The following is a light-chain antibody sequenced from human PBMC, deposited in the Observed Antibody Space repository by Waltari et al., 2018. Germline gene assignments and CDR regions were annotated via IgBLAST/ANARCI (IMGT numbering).Light chain of an antibody. CDR3: LQDYNYPWT. CDR2: AAS. V-gene: IGKV1-6*01. J-gene: IGKJ1*01. Sequence: AIQMTHSPSSLSASVGDRVTITCRASQGISNDLGWYQQKPGKAPTLLSYAASRLHIGVPSRCSGRGSGTYFTLTISSLQPEDFATYYCLQDYNYPWTFCQGTKVEIK. CDR1: QGISND.